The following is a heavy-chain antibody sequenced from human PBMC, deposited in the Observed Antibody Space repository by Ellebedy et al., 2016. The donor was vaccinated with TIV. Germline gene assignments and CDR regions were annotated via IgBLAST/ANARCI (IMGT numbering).Heavy chain of an antibody. Sequence: PGGSLRLSCAASGFTFSSYGMHWVRQAPGKGLEWVAFIWYDGSNKYYGDSVKGRFTISRDNSKNTLYLQMNSLGVDDTAVYYCARDRHVDRGDCLDYWGQGTLVTVSS. D-gene: IGHD2-21*02. V-gene: IGHV3-33*01. J-gene: IGHJ4*02. CDR3: ARDRHVDRGDCLDY. CDR2: IWYDGSNK. CDR1: GFTFSSYG.